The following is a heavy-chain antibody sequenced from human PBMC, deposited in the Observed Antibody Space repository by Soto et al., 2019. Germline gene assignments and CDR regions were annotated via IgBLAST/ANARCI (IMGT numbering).Heavy chain of an antibody. CDR1: GFTFSSYS. Sequence: GGSLRLSCAASGFTFSSYSMNWVRQAPGKGLEWVSYISSSSSTIYYADSLKGRVTISRDNAKNSLYLQMNSLRDEDTAVYYCARGEMATILENAFDIWGQGTMVTVSS. CDR3: ARGEMATILENAFDI. V-gene: IGHV3-48*02. J-gene: IGHJ3*02. D-gene: IGHD5-12*01. CDR2: ISSSSSTI.